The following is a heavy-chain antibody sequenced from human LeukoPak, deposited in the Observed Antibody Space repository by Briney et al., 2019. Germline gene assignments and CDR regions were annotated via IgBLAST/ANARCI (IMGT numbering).Heavy chain of an antibody. CDR1: GGTFNSYA. V-gene: IGHV1-69*05. CDR3: ARARSPSSGYLLRDHNWFDP. Sequence: SVKVSCKASGGTFNSYAISWVRQAPGQGLEWMGGIIPIFGTANYAQKVQGRVTITTDESTTTAYMELSSLRSEDAAVYYCARARSPSSGYLLRDHNWFDPWGQGTLVTVSS. CDR2: IIPIFGTA. J-gene: IGHJ5*02. D-gene: IGHD3-22*01.